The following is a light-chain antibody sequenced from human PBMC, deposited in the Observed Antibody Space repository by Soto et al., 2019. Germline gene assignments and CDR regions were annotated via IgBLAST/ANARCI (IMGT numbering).Light chain of an antibody. J-gene: IGKJ1*01. CDR3: HQYSNYWT. V-gene: IGKV1-5*03. CDR2: KAS. CDR1: QSISSW. Sequence: DIQMTQSPSTLSASIGDRVTITCRASQSISSWLAWYQQKPGRAPKLLIYKASSLEIGVPSRFSGSGSGTEFTPTLSSLQPDDFATYYCHQYSNYWTFGQGTKVDIK.